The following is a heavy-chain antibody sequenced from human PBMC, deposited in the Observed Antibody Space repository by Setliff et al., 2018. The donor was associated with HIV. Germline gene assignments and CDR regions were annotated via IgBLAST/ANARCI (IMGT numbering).Heavy chain of an antibody. J-gene: IGHJ5*02. V-gene: IGHV1-69*13. Sequence: ASVKVSCKASGDNFNNVAFNWVRQAPGQGLEWMGGILPIFGATDYAQKFQGRLTLTAAQSENSVYMELSSLRSDDTAVYYCTNRGGSGTNVGNWFDPWGQGTLVTVSS. CDR2: ILPIFGAT. D-gene: IGHD3-10*01. CDR3: TNRGGSGTNVGNWFDP. CDR1: GDNFNNVA.